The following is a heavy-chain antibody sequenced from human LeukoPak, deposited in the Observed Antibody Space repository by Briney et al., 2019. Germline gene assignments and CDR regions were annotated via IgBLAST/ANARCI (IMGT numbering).Heavy chain of an antibody. CDR2: IYYSGST. D-gene: IGHD3-3*01. CDR1: GGSISSYY. CDR3: ARQLRFFGKFDY. Sequence: SETLSLTCTVSGGSISSYYWSWIRQPPGKGLEWIGYIYYSGSTNYNPSLKSRVTISVDTSKNQFSLKLSSVTAADTAVYYCARQLRFFGKFDYWGQGTLVTVSS. J-gene: IGHJ4*02. V-gene: IGHV4-59*01.